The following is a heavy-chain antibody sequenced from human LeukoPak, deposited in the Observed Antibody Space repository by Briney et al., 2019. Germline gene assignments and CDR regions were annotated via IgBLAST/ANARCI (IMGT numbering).Heavy chain of an antibody. Sequence: GGPLTLSCAVSGFTLSSYWMLCVRQAPGKGLVWVSRLNSDESNTSYADSEKGRFTISRDNAKNTLYLHMNILRAEDTAVYYCVRDSYDILTGYGDWFDPWGQGTLVIVSS. V-gene: IGHV3-74*01. CDR2: LNSDESNT. CDR1: GFTLSSYW. J-gene: IGHJ5*02. D-gene: IGHD3-9*01. CDR3: VRDSYDILTGYGDWFDP.